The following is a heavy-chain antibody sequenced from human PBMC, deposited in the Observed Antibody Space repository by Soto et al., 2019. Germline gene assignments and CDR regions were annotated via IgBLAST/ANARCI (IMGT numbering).Heavy chain of an antibody. CDR1: GYTFTSYA. D-gene: IGHD3-10*01. CDR2: INAGNGNT. J-gene: IGHJ4*02. Sequence: ASVKVSCKASGYTFTSYAMHWVRQAPGQRLEWMGWINAGNGNTKYSQKFQGRVTITRDTSASTAYMELSSLRSEDTAVYYCARRSSGRDGGLRNYYFDYWGQGTLVTSPQ. V-gene: IGHV1-3*01. CDR3: ARRSSGRDGGLRNYYFDY.